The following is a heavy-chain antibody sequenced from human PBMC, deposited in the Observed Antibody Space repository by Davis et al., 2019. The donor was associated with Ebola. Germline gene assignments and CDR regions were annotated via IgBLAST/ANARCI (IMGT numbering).Heavy chain of an antibody. CDR2: IWYDGSNK. CDR3: AREGRYYDSSGYDAFDI. V-gene: IGHV3-33*01. J-gene: IGHJ3*02. CDR1: GFTFSSYG. D-gene: IGHD3-22*01. Sequence: PGGSLRLSCAASGFTFSSYGMHWVRQAPGKGLEWVAVIWYDGSNKYYADSVKGRFTISRDNSKNTLYLQMNSLRAEDTAVYYCAREGRYYDSSGYDAFDIWGQGTMVTVSS.